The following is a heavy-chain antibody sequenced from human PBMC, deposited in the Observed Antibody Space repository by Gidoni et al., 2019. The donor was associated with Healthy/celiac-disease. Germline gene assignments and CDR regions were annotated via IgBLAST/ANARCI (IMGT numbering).Heavy chain of an antibody. J-gene: IGHJ5*02. D-gene: IGHD2-2*01. CDR3: ARDRDIVVVPAANWFDP. V-gene: IGHV3-21*01. CDR2: ISSSSSYI. Sequence: EVQLVESGGGLVKPGGSLRLPCAAPGFPFSTYSMNWVPQAPGKGLECVSSISSSSSYIYYADSVKGRFTISRDNAKNSLYLQMNSLRAEDTAVYYCARDRDIVVVPAANWFDPWGQGTLVTVSS. CDR1: GFPFSTYS.